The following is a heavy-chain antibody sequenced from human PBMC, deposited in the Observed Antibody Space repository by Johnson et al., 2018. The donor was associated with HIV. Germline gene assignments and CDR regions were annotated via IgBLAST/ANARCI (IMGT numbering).Heavy chain of an antibody. Sequence: VQLVESGGGLVKPGGSLRLSCAASGFTFSNAWMSGVRQAPGKGLEWVGRIKSKTDGGTTDYAAPVNGRFTISRDDSKNTLYLQMNSLRAEDTAVYYCARGWQQRAFDIWGQGTMVTVSS. V-gene: IGHV3-15*01. CDR3: ARGWQQRAFDI. J-gene: IGHJ3*02. CDR2: IKSKTDGGTT. CDR1: GFTFSNAW. D-gene: IGHD6-13*01.